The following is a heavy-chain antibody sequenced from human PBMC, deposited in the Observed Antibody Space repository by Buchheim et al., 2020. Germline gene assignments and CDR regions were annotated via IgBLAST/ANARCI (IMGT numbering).Heavy chain of an antibody. V-gene: IGHV3-30*18. CDR1: GFTFSSYG. Sequence: QVQLVESGGGVVQPGRSLRFSCAASGFTFSSYGMHWVRQAPGKGLEWVAVISYDGSNKYYADSVKGRFTISRDNSKNTLYLQMNSLRAEDTAVYYCAKIQSGGSGGGMDVWGKGTT. D-gene: IGHD6-19*01. CDR2: ISYDGSNK. J-gene: IGHJ6*03. CDR3: AKIQSGGSGGGMDV.